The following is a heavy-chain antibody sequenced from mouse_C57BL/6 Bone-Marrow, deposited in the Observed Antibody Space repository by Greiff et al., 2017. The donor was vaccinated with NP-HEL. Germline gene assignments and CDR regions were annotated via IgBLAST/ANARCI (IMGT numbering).Heavy chain of an antibody. CDR1: GFTFSSYA. CDR2: ISSGGDYI. CDR3: TRGEYYGIYYYAMDY. V-gene: IGHV5-9-1*02. J-gene: IGHJ4*01. Sequence: EVKLVESGEGLVKPGGSLKLSCAASGFTFSSYAMSWVRQTPEKRLEWVAYISSGGDYIYYADTVKGRFTISRDNARNTLYLQMSSLKSEDTAMYYCTRGEYYGIYYYAMDYCGQGTSVTVSP. D-gene: IGHD1-1*01.